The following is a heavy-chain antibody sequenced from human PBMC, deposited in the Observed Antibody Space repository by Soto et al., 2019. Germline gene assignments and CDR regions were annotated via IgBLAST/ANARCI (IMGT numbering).Heavy chain of an antibody. CDR1: GFTLSASP. D-gene: IGHD3-16*01. CDR2: IKTRSYNYAT. V-gene: IGHV3-73*02. Sequence: EVQLVESGGGLVQPGGSVIISCAASGFTLSASPIHWVRQAPGKGLEWLARIKTRSYNYATAYTASLKGRFTISRDDSKNTAYLQMNSLKTEDTAVYFCSRLWAGGDDRDSPPYYLDSWGQGTLVTVSS. CDR3: SRLWAGGDDRDSPPYYLDS. J-gene: IGHJ4*02.